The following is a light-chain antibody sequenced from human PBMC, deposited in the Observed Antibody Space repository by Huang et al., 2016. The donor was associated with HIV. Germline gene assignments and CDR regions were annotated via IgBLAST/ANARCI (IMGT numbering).Light chain of an antibody. CDR1: QSVSSN. Sequence: EIVMTQSPATLSMSPGERATLSCRASQSVSSNLAWYQQKPGQAPRLLIYGASTRATSSPARCRGSGSGAAFSLTIISLQSEDFAVYYCQQYNNWPPLTFGGGTKVEIK. CDR2: GAS. CDR3: QQYNNWPPLT. J-gene: IGKJ4*01. V-gene: IGKV3-15*01.